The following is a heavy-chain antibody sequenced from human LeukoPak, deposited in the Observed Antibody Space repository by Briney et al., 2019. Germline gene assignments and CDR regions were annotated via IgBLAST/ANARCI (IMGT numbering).Heavy chain of an antibody. Sequence: SVKVSCKASGYTFTSYDINWVRQATGQGLEWMGRIIPILGIANYAQKFQGRVTITADKSTSTAYMELSSLRSEDTAVYYCASYNNYYGSGSYPATNNWFDPWGQGTLVTVSS. CDR2: IIPILGIA. CDR3: ASYNNYYGSGSYPATNNWFDP. V-gene: IGHV1-69*04. D-gene: IGHD3-10*01. CDR1: GYTFTSYD. J-gene: IGHJ5*02.